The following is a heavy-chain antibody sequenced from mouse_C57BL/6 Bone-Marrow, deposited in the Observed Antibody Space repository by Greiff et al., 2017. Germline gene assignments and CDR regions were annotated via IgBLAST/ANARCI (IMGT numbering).Heavy chain of an antibody. CDR2: IDPENGDT. V-gene: IGHV14-4*01. J-gene: IGHJ2*01. Sequence: VQLKQSGAELVRPGASVKLSCTASGFNIKDDYMHWGRQRPERGLEWIGWIDPENGDTEYASKFQGKATITADTSSNTAYLQLSSLTSEDTAVYYCTTVVHYWGQGTTLTVSS. D-gene: IGHD1-1*01. CDR3: TTVVHY. CDR1: GFNIKDDY.